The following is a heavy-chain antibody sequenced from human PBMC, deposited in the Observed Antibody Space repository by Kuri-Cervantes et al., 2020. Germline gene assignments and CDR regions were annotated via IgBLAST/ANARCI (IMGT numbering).Heavy chain of an antibody. Sequence: ASVKGSCKASGYTFTSYDINWVRQATGQGLEWMGWMNPNSGNTGYAQKFQGRVTMTRKNSISTAYMELSSLRSEDTAVYYCAKSPDFWSGYYSTYYGMDVWGQGTTVTVSS. CDR2: MNPNSGNT. D-gene: IGHD3-3*01. J-gene: IGHJ6*02. CDR3: AKSPDFWSGYYSTYYGMDV. CDR1: GYTFTSYD. V-gene: IGHV1-8*01.